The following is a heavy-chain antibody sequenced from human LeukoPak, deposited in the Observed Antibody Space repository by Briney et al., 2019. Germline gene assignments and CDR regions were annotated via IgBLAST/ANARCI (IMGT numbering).Heavy chain of an antibody. CDR2: IGTDGSGT. Sequence: PGGSLRLSCSASGFXFSSYPIHWVRQAPGKGRVWVSRIGTDGSGTAYADSVKGRFTISRDNAKNTLHLLMNSLRAEDTAVYYCARGSSYGFDIWGHGTMVTVSS. CDR1: GFXFSSYP. CDR3: ARGSSYGFDI. J-gene: IGHJ3*02. V-gene: IGHV3-74*01.